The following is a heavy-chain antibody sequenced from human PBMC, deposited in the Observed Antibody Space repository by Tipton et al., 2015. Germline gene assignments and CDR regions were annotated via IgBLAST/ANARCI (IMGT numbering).Heavy chain of an antibody. V-gene: IGHV4-38-2*01. CDR3: ARKPVVRGAYYYFDY. J-gene: IGHJ4*02. CDR2: IFHRGDT. CDR1: GYSISSGYY. D-gene: IGHD3-10*01. Sequence: TLSLTCAVSGYSISSGYYWGWIRQPPGKGLEWIGSIFHRGDTNYNPSLKSRVTISVDTSKNQFSLTLNSVTAADTAFYYCARKPVVRGAYYYFDYWGQGTLVTVSS.